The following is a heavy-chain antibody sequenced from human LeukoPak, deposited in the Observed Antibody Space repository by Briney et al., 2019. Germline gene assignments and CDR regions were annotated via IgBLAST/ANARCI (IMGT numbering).Heavy chain of an antibody. D-gene: IGHD3-22*01. CDR1: GGSISSYY. J-gene: IGHJ4*02. V-gene: IGHV4-4*09. CDR2: IYTSGST. Sequence: ASETLSLTCTVSGGSISSYYWSWIRQPPGKGLEWIGYIYTSGSTNYNPSLKSRVTISVDTSKNQFSLKLSSVTAADTAVYYCARHDSSVDYFDYWSQGTLVTVSS. CDR3: ARHDSSVDYFDY.